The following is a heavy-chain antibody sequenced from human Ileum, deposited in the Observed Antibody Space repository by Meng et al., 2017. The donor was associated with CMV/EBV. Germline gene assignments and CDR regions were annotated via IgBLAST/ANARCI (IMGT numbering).Heavy chain of an antibody. D-gene: IGHD3-10*01. CDR1: GATGNNDNYY. Sequence: GSGATGNNDNYYWSWSRKDPGKGLEFIGYVYYSGANNYNPFFKSRVTISVDTSKNQFSLKLTSVSAADTAVYYCTRGNTALWDSDSWGQGTLVTVSS. V-gene: IGHV4-61*01. J-gene: IGHJ4*02. CDR2: VYYSGAN. CDR3: TRGNTALWDSDS.